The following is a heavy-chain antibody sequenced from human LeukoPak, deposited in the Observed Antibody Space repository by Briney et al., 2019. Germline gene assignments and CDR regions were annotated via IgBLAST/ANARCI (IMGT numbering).Heavy chain of an antibody. CDR3: ARKRIGGAAAHAFDI. D-gene: IGHD6-13*01. CDR1: GGSFSGYY. Sequence: SETLSLTCAVYGGSFSGYYWSWIRQPPGKGLEWIGEINHIGSTNYNPSLKSRVTISVDTSKNQFSLKLTSVTVADTAVYYCARKRIGGAAAHAFDIWGQGTMVTVSS. V-gene: IGHV4-34*01. J-gene: IGHJ3*02. CDR2: INHIGST.